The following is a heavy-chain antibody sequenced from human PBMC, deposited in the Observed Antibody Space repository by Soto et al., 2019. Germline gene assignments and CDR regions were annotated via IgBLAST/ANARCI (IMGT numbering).Heavy chain of an antibody. Sequence: PGGSLRLSCAASGFIFRSYGMHWVRQAPGKGLEWVAVIWYDGSNTYYADPVKGRFTISRDNSKNTLFLQMNSLRAEDTAVYYCASSAAWGRGTLVTASS. CDR2: IWYDGSNT. CDR1: GFIFRSYG. D-gene: IGHD6-19*01. J-gene: IGHJ5*02. V-gene: IGHV3-33*01. CDR3: ASSAA.